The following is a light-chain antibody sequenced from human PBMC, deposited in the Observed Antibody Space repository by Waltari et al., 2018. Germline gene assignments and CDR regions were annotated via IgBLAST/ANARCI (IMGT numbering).Light chain of an antibody. Sequence: QSALTQPRSVSGSPGQSVTISCTGASSDLGGSNYVSWYQQHPGKAPHRMSYDVSKRPSGVSDRFSGSKSGNTASLTISGLQAEDETDYYCCSYAGSYTWVFGGGTKLTVL. CDR2: DVS. J-gene: IGLJ3*02. CDR3: CSYAGSYTWV. CDR1: SSDLGGSNY. V-gene: IGLV2-11*01.